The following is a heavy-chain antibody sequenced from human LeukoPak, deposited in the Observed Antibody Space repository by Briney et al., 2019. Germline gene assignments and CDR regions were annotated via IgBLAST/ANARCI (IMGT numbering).Heavy chain of an antibody. CDR3: ARDLRLGYSYGQYFDY. D-gene: IGHD5-18*01. CDR2: INPSGGST. V-gene: IGHV1-46*01. J-gene: IGHJ4*02. CDR1: GYTFTSYY. Sequence: ASVKVSCKASGYTFTSYYMHWARQAPGQGLEWMGIINPSGGSTSYAQKFQGRVTMTRDTSTSTVYMELSSLRSEDTAVYYCARDLRLGYSYGQYFDYWGQGTLVTVSS.